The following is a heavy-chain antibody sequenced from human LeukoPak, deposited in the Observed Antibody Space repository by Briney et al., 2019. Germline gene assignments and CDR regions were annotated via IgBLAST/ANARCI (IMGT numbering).Heavy chain of an antibody. CDR3: ARQAQVKPGPPIDF. CDR2: VHPGGSDT. Sequence: GESLKISCKGSGYDFSNYWIGWVRQMPGKGLEWMGIVHPGGSDTRYSPSFQGQVTISADKSISTTYLQWSNLETSDTAMYYCARQAQVKPGPPIDFWGQGTLVTVSS. CDR1: GYDFSNYW. J-gene: IGHJ4*02. D-gene: IGHD4-11*01. V-gene: IGHV5-51*01.